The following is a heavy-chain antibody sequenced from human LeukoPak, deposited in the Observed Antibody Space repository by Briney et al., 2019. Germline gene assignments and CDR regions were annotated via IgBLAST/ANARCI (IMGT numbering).Heavy chain of an antibody. J-gene: IGHJ4*02. CDR3: ARGIQCSSTSCYAGSTFDY. CDR1: GFTFSSYS. CDR2: ITSSSSYM. V-gene: IGHV3-21*01. Sequence: GGSLRLSCAASGFTFSSYSMNWVRQAPGKGLEWVSSITSSSSYMYYAGSVKGRFTISRDNSKNTLYLQMNSLRAEDTAVYYCARGIQCSSTSCYAGSTFDYWGQGTLVTVSS. D-gene: IGHD2-2*01.